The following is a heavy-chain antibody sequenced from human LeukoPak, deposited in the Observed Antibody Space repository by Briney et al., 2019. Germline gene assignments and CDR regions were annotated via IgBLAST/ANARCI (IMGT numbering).Heavy chain of an antibody. V-gene: IGHV3-30*02. CDR1: GFTFISYG. CDR2: IRYDGSHK. Sequence: PGGSLRLSCAASGFTFISYGMHWVRQAPGKGLEWVAFIRYDGSHKYYVVSVKGRFTISRDNSKNTLYLQMNSLRAEDTAVYYCAKGSGWEMSYYYYYMDVWGKGTTVTISS. J-gene: IGHJ6*03. D-gene: IGHD1-26*01. CDR3: AKGSGWEMSYYYYYMDV.